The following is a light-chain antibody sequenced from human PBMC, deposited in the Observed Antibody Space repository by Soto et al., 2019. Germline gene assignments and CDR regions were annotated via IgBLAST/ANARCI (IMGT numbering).Light chain of an antibody. CDR3: QHYCDWPLT. Sequence: EIVLTQSPATLSVSPGERATLSCRASQSVGNNFAWYQQKPGQARRLLIFATSTRATGVPARFSGSGSGTEFTLTISSLQSEDFAVYYCQHYCDWPLTFRGGAKVEIE. CDR2: ATS. CDR1: QSVGNN. J-gene: IGKJ4*01. V-gene: IGKV3-15*01.